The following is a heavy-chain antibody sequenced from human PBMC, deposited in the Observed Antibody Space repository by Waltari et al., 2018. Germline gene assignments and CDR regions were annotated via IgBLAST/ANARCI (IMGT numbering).Heavy chain of an antibody. CDR2: IKQDGMEK. V-gene: IGHV3-7*01. CDR1: VFTFSSYW. CDR3: ARDILYYDFWSGYPKAYFDY. Sequence: EVQLVESGGGLVQPGGSLRLSCAASVFTFSSYWMSWVRQAQGKGLEWVANIKQDGMEKDYVDSVKGRLPISRDNAKNALYLQMNSLRAEDTAVYYCARDILYYDFWSGYPKAYFDYWGQGTLVTVSS. D-gene: IGHD3-3*01. J-gene: IGHJ4*02.